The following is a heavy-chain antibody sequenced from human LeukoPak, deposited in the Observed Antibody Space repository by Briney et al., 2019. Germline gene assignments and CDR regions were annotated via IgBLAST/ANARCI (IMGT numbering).Heavy chain of an antibody. J-gene: IGHJ3*02. CDR1: GFTVSSNY. CDR3: ARGADYGDYGDAFDI. V-gene: IGHV3-66*01. D-gene: IGHD4-17*01. CDR2: IYSGGST. Sequence: RGSLRLSCAASGFTVSSNYMSWVRQAPGKGLEWVSVIYSGGSTYYADSVKGRFTISRDNSKNTLYLQMNSLRAEDTAVYYCARGADYGDYGDAFDIWGQGTMVTVSS.